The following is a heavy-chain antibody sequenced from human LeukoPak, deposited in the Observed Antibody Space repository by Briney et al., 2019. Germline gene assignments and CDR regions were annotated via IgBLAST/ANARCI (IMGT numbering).Heavy chain of an antibody. CDR2: IKQDGSEK. V-gene: IGHV3-7*01. Sequence: TGGSLRLSCAASGFTFSSYWMSWVRQAPGKGLEWVANIKQDGSEKYYVDSVKGRFTISRDNAKNSLYLQMNSLRAEDTAVYYCARGCGSTSCARHFYYYYGMDVWGQGTTVTVSS. CDR1: GFTFSSYW. CDR3: ARGCGSTSCARHFYYYYGMDV. D-gene: IGHD2-2*01. J-gene: IGHJ6*02.